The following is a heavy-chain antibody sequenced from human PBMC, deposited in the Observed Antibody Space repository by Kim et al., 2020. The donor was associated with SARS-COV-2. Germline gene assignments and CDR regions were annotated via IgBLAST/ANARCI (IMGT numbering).Heavy chain of an antibody. Sequence: ASVKVSCKASGYTFTSYYMHWVRQAPGQGLEWMGIINPSGGSTSYAQKFQGRVTMTRDTSTSTVYMELSSLRSEDTAVYYCARGNTDYYDSSGYSSYFDYWGQGTLVTVSS. J-gene: IGHJ4*02. D-gene: IGHD3-22*01. CDR2: INPSGGST. CDR3: ARGNTDYYDSSGYSSYFDY. CDR1: GYTFTSYY. V-gene: IGHV1-46*01.